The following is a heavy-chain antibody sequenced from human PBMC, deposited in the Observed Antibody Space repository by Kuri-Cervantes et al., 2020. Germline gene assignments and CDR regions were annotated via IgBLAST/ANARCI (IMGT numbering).Heavy chain of an antibody. D-gene: IGHD6-13*01. Sequence: GGSLRLSCAASGFTFSNSDMNWVRQAPGKGLEWVSGVSWNGSRTHYADSVKGRFIISRDNSKNTLYLQMNSLRAEDTAVYYCAREETDSSSWYYYYYGMDVWGQGTTVTVSS. J-gene: IGHJ6*02. V-gene: IGHV3-19*01. CDR2: VSWNGSRT. CDR3: AREETDSSSWYYYYYGMDV. CDR1: GFTFSNSD.